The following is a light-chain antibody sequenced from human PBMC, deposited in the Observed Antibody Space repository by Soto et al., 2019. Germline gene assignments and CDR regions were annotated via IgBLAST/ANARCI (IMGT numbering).Light chain of an antibody. V-gene: IGKV3D-15*01. CDR2: GAS. Sequence: EFVLTQSPANLSLSPGETATLSCRARQSIITNLAWYQQKLSQAPRLLIYGASTRATGIPARFSGSGSGTDFTLTISSLQPEDFATYFCQQSNSSPPTFGGGTKVDIK. CDR1: QSIITN. CDR3: QQSNSSPPT. J-gene: IGKJ4*01.